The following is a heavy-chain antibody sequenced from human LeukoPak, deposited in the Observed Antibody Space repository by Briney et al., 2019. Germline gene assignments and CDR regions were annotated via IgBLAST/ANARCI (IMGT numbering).Heavy chain of an antibody. CDR3: ARAPRWYYYMDV. D-gene: IGHD2-15*01. Sequence: SETLSLTCTVSGGSISSYYWSWIRQPPGKGLEWIGYMYYSGGTNYNPSLKSRVTISVDTSKNQFSLKLSSVTAADTAVYYCARAPRWYYYMDVWGKGTTVTISS. V-gene: IGHV4-59*01. CDR2: MYYSGGT. J-gene: IGHJ6*03. CDR1: GGSISSYY.